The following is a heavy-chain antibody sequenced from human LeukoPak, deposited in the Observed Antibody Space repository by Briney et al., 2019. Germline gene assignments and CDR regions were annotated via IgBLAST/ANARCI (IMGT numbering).Heavy chain of an antibody. V-gene: IGHV4-59*08. CDR2: IYYSGST. Sequence: SETLSLTCTVSGGSISSYCWSWIRQPPGKGLEWIGYIYYSGSTNYNPSLKSRVTISVDTSKNQFSLKLSSVTAADTAVYYCARHPRMDYYYYGMDVWGQGTTVTVSS. J-gene: IGHJ6*02. D-gene: IGHD5-24*01. CDR1: GGSISSYC. CDR3: ARHPRMDYYYYGMDV.